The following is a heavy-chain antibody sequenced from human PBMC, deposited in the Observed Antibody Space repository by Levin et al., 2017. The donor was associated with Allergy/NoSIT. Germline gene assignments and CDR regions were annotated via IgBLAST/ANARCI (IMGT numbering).Heavy chain of an antibody. Sequence: SETLSLTCTVSGGSISSSSYYWGWIRQPPGKGLEWIGSIYYSGSTYYNPSLKSRVTISVDTSKNQFSLKLSSVTAADTAVYYCATTHPNIAVAGSYYGMDVWGQGTTVTVSS. CDR1: GGSISSSSYY. D-gene: IGHD6-19*01. CDR3: ATTHPNIAVAGSYYGMDV. V-gene: IGHV4-39*07. J-gene: IGHJ6*02. CDR2: IYYSGST.